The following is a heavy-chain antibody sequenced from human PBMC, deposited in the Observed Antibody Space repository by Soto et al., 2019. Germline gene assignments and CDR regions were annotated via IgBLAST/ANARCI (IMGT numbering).Heavy chain of an antibody. CDR2: IYCSGST. J-gene: IGHJ2*01. D-gene: IGHD6-13*01. CDR3: ADGIRDELPVSAFLLNRSSDL. Sequence: HPGKGLEWIGYIYCSGSTYYNPSLESRVFISVDTSKNQCSLKLSSVTAADTFFFQAADGIRDELPVSAFLLNRSSDL. V-gene: IGHV4-30-4*06.